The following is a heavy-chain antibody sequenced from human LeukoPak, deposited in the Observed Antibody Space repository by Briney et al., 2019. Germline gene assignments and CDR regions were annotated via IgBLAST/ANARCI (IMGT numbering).Heavy chain of an antibody. J-gene: IGHJ3*02. CDR3: ARVRYDILTGDAFDI. D-gene: IGHD3-9*01. CDR1: GFAFSSYW. CDR2: IKQDGSEK. Sequence: GGSLRLSCAASGFAFSSYWMSWVRQAPGQGLEWVANIKQDGSEKYYVDSMKGRFTISRDNAKNSLYLQMNSLRAEDTAVYYCARVRYDILTGDAFDIWGQGTMVTVSS. V-gene: IGHV3-7*01.